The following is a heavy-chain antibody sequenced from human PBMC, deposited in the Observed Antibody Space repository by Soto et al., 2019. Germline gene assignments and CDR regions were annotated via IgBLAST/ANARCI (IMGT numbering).Heavy chain of an antibody. J-gene: IGHJ6*03. Sequence: QLQLQESGPGLVKPSETLSLTCTVSGGSISSSSYYWGWIRQPPGKGLEWIGSIYYSGSTYYNPSLKSRVTISVDTSKNQFSLKLSSVTAADTAVYYCARHIRDYGDYVYYYYMDVWGKGTTVTVSS. D-gene: IGHD4-17*01. CDR1: GGSISSSSYY. V-gene: IGHV4-39*01. CDR2: IYYSGST. CDR3: ARHIRDYGDYVYYYYMDV.